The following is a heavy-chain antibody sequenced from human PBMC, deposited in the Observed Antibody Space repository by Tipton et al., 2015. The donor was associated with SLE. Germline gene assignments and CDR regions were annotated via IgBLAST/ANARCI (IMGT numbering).Heavy chain of an antibody. CDR3: AKGAGFELWRGYPAF. J-gene: IGHJ4*02. V-gene: IGHV3-9*01. Sequence: SLRLSCAASGLQFDDFATNWVRQAPGKGLEWVSGIGWDSRNIGYADSVNGRFTVSRDNAKNYLYSQMTSLRPEDTALYYCAKGAGFELWRGYPAFWGQGTLVTVSS. CDR2: IGWDSRNI. CDR1: GLQFDDFA. D-gene: IGHD3-3*01.